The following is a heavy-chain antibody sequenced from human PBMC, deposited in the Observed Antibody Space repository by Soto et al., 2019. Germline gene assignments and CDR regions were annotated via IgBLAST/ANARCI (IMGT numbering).Heavy chain of an antibody. Sequence: QLQLQESGSGLVKPSQTLSLTCAVSGGSISSGGYSWSWIRQPPGKGLEWIGYIYHSGSTYYNPSLKSRVTLSVDRSRNQFSLKLSSVTAADTAVYYCAARSYYYDSSGYSDYWGQGTLVTVSS. J-gene: IGHJ4*02. V-gene: IGHV4-30-2*01. D-gene: IGHD3-22*01. CDR1: GGSISSGGYS. CDR2: IYHSGST. CDR3: AARSYYYDSSGYSDY.